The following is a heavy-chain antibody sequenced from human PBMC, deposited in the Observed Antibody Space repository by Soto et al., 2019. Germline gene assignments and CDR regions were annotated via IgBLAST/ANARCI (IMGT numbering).Heavy chain of an antibody. D-gene: IGHD3-10*01. CDR3: ARRWGEGMVDY. V-gene: IGHV4-4*02. CDR2: IYHSGST. J-gene: IGHJ4*02. Sequence: QVQLQESGPGLVKPSGTLSLTCAVSGGSISSSNWWSWVRQPPGKGLQWIGEIYHSGSTNHILSQESRVTISVDQTRNLFSMKLSSVTAADADGYYSARRWGEGMVDYWGQVTLVTVSS. CDR1: GGSISSSNW.